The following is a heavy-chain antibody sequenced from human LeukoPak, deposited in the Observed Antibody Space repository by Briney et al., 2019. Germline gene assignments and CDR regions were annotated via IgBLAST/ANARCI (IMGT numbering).Heavy chain of an antibody. CDR3: ARDVDGWDIPPYIDY. D-gene: IGHD5-24*01. V-gene: IGHV3-48*04. Sequence: PGRPLRLSCAASGYTLSSYGVHGARRAPGEGGEGVSYLRGSGTNIKYADSARGRLTISRDHSEHSVYANENRLRAEDTGVYYCARDVDGWDIPPYIDYWGQGTMVTVSS. CDR2: LRGSGTNI. CDR1: GYTLSSYG. J-gene: IGHJ4*03.